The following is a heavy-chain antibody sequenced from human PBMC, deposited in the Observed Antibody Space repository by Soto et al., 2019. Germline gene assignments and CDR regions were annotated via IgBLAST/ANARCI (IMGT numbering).Heavy chain of an antibody. V-gene: IGHV3-30*18. J-gene: IGHJ6*02. CDR1: GFTFSNYG. Sequence: QVQLVESGGGVVQAGRSLRLSCAASGFTFSNYGMHWVRQTPGKGLEWVALILYDGSNKYYADSVKGRFTISRDNSKNTLYLQVSSLRAEDTAVYYCAKSRDAYNFYFYYGMDVWDLGTTVTVSS. D-gene: IGHD2-2*01. CDR3: AKSRDAYNFYFYYGMDV. CDR2: ILYDGSNK.